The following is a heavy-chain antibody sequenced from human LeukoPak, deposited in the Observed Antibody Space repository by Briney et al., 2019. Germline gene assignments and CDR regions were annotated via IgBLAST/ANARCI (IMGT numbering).Heavy chain of an antibody. V-gene: IGHV3-23*01. D-gene: IGHD3-3*01. CDR2: ISGSGGST. J-gene: IGHJ4*02. CDR3: AKAAAITIFGVVPFDY. Sequence: GGSLRLSCAASGFTFSSYAMSWVRQAPGKGLERVSAISGSGGSTYYADSVKGRFTISRDNSKNTLYLQMNSLRAEDTAVYYCAKAAAITIFGVVPFDYWGQGTLVTVSS. CDR1: GFTFSSYA.